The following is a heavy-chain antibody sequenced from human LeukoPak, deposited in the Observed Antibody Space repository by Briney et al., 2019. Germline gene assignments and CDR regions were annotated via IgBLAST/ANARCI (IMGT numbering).Heavy chain of an antibody. J-gene: IGHJ4*02. V-gene: IGHV3-23*01. D-gene: IGHD7-27*01. CDR1: GFTFTTPA. Sequence: GGSLRLSCAASGFTFTTPAMTWVRKAPGKGLEWVSGISGSGVTDYAASVKGRFTISRDNSKNTLYLQINSLRAEDTAVYYCAKGVNWGGRWGQGTLVTVSS. CDR3: AKGVNWGGR. CDR2: ISGSGVT.